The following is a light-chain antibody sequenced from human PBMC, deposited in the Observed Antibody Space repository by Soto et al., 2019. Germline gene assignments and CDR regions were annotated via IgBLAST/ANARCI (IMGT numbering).Light chain of an antibody. CDR2: GNT. CDR3: QSYASSLSDWL. J-gene: IGLJ3*02. Sequence: QSVLTQPPSVSGAPGQRVTISCTGSSSNIGSGYDVHWYQQLPGTAPKLLIYGNTNRPSGVPDRFSGSKSGTSASLAITGLQAEAEADYYCQSYASSLSDWLFGGGTKLTVL. V-gene: IGLV1-40*01. CDR1: SSNIGSGYD.